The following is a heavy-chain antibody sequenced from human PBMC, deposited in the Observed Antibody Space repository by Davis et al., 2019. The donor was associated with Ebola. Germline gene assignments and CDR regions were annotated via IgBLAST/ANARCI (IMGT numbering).Heavy chain of an antibody. D-gene: IGHD6-19*01. Sequence: MPSETLSLTCTVSGGSVSSGSYYWSWIRQPPGKGLEWIGSIYYSGSTYYNPSLKSRLTISVDTSKNQFSLKLSSVTAADTAVYYCARDHYSSGWYYYYGMDVWGQGTTVTVSS. CDR3: ARDHYSSGWYYYYGMDV. CDR2: IYYSGST. J-gene: IGHJ6*02. CDR1: GGSVSSGSYY. V-gene: IGHV4-39*02.